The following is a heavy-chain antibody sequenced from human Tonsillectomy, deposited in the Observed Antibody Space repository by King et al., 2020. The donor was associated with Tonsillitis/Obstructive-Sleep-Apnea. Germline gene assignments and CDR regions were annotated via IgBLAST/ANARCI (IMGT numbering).Heavy chain of an antibody. CDR1: GGSFSGYY. Sequence: VQLQQWGAGLLKPSETLSLTCAVYGGSFSGYYWSWIRQPPGKGLEWIGEINHSGSTNYNPSLKSRVTISVDTSKNQFSLKLSSVTAADTAVYYCARERGGGAAAAPWFKHYYYYGMDVWGQGTTVTVSS. J-gene: IGHJ6*02. CDR2: INHSGST. D-gene: IGHD6-13*01. CDR3: ARERGGGAAAAPWFKHYYYYGMDV. V-gene: IGHV4-34*01.